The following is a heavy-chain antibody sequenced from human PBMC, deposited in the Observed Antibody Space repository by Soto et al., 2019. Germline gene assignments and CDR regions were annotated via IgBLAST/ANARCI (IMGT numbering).Heavy chain of an antibody. Sequence: ASGKVSCKASGDTFTSYARDWVRQAPGQRLEWMGWINAGNGNTKYSQKFQGRVTITRDTSASTAYMGLSSLRSEDTAAYYCARDQDFWSGYFDSWGQGTLVTVSS. CDR2: INAGNGNT. CDR3: ARDQDFWSGYFDS. CDR1: GDTFTSYA. J-gene: IGHJ5*01. V-gene: IGHV1-3*01. D-gene: IGHD3-3*01.